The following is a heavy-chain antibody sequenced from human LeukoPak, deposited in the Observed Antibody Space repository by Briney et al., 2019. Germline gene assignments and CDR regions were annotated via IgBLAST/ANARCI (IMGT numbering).Heavy chain of an antibody. V-gene: IGHV4-38-2*02. CDR2: IYHSGST. CDR3: ARDPGGGYKDDALDI. CDR1: GYSISSGYY. D-gene: IGHD5-12*01. Sequence: PSETLSLTCTVSGYSISSGYYWGWIRQPPGKGLEWIGSIYHSGSTYYNPSLKSRVTISVDKSKNQFSLNLYSVTAADTAVYYCARDPGGGYKDDALDIWGQGTMVTVTS. J-gene: IGHJ3*02.